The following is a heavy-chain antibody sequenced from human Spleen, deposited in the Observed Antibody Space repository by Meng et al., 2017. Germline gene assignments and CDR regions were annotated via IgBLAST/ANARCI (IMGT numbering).Heavy chain of an antibody. CDR1: GGSISTSGYY. CDR2: IGHSGFT. J-gene: IGHJ5*02. CDR3: VRSSAWVRTGFDP. Sequence: QPQLQESGPGLVRPSEALSLTCSVSGGSISTSGYYWGWIRQPPGKGLEWIGSIGHSGFTYYTPSLKSRVVVSLDTSKSQFSLMLTSVTAADTAVYYCVRSSAWVRTGFDPWGQGTLVTVSS. V-gene: IGHV4-39*01. D-gene: IGHD6-19*01.